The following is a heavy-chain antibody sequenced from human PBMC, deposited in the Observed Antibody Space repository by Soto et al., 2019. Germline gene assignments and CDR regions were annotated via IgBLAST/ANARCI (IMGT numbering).Heavy chain of an antibody. V-gene: IGHV4-4*02. J-gene: IGHJ4*02. CDR1: GDSIIGTHW. Sequence: PSETLSLTCAVSGDSIIGTHWWSWVRRPPGKGLEFIGETHHSRGTNYNPSLRSRVTMSLDKSKNQLSLILYSVTAADTALYYCATGAQWLVPEYWGQGTLVTVSS. CDR3: ATGAQWLVPEY. D-gene: IGHD6-19*01. CDR2: THHSRGT.